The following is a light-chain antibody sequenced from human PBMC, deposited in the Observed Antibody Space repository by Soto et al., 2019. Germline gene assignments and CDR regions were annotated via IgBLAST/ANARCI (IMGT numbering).Light chain of an antibody. J-gene: IGLJ1*01. CDR1: SSDVGNYNY. Sequence: QSALTQPRSVSGSPGQSITISCTGTSSDVGNYNYVSWYQQHPGKAPKLMIYDVNKRPSGIPDRLSGSKSGNTASLTISGLQAEDEADYYCCSYAGTYTYVFGIGTKVTVL. CDR3: CSYAGTYTYV. V-gene: IGLV2-11*01. CDR2: DVN.